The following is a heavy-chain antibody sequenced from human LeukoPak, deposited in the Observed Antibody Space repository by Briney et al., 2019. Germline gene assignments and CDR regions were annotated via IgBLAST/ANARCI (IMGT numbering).Heavy chain of an antibody. CDR2: IYYSGST. V-gene: IGHV4-39*07. J-gene: IGHJ4*02. Sequence: PSETLSLTCTVSGGSISSSSYYWGWIRQPPGKGLEWIGSIYYSGSTYYNPSLKSRVTISVDTSKNQFSLKLSSVTAADTAVYYCASHVADSSSWYSLHFDYWGQGTLVTVSS. CDR3: ASHVADSSSWYSLHFDY. CDR1: GGSISSSSYY. D-gene: IGHD6-13*01.